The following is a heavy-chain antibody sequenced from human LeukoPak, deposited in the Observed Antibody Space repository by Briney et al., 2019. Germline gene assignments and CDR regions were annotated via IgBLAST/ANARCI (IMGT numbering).Heavy chain of an antibody. CDR3: AKGPSYDFWSGYYLNNWFDP. J-gene: IGHJ5*02. CDR2: ISYDGSNK. D-gene: IGHD3-3*01. CDR1: GFTFSSYG. V-gene: IGHV3-30*18. Sequence: PGGSLRLSCAASGFTFSSYGMHWVRQAPGKGLEWVAVISYDGSNKYYADSVKGRFTISRDNSKNTLYLQMNSLRAEDTAVYYCAKGPSYDFWSGYYLNNWFDPWGQGTLVTVS.